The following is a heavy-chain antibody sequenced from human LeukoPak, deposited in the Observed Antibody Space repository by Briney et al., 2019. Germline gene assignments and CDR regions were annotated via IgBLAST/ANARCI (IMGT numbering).Heavy chain of an antibody. D-gene: IGHD4-11*01. J-gene: IGHJ3*02. CDR1: GFTFSSYA. CDR2: ISWNSGSI. V-gene: IGHV3-9*03. CDR3: AKDIRTTFDAFDI. Sequence: GGSLRLSCAASGFTFSSYAMHWVRQAPGKGLEWVSGISWNSGSIGYAGSVKGRFTISRDNAKNSLYLQMNSLRAEDMALYYCAKDIRTTFDAFDIWGQGTMVTVSS.